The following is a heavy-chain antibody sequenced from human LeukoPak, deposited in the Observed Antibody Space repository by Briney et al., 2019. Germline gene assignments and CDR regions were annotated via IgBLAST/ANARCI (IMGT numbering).Heavy chain of an antibody. Sequence: SETLSLTCTVSGGSISTYYWSWIRQPPGKGLERIGYIYYSGSTNYNPSLKSRVTISVDTSKNQFSLKLRTVTAADTAVYYCARGIYYYYFDYWGQGTLVTVSS. J-gene: IGHJ4*02. CDR1: GGSISTYY. CDR3: ARGIYYYYFDY. V-gene: IGHV4-59*01. D-gene: IGHD1-26*01. CDR2: IYYSGST.